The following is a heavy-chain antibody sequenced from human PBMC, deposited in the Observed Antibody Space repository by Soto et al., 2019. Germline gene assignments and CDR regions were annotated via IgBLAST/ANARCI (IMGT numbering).Heavy chain of an antibody. D-gene: IGHD1-7*01. J-gene: IGHJ4*02. CDR1: GGSFSGYY. Sequence: QVQLQQWGAGLLKPSETLSLTCAVYGGSFSGYYWSWIRQPPGKGLEWIGEINHSGSTNYNPSLKSRGTISVDTSKNQFSLKLSSVTAADTAVYYCAGWNYGPYYFDYWGQGTLVTVSS. V-gene: IGHV4-34*01. CDR3: AGWNYGPYYFDY. CDR2: INHSGST.